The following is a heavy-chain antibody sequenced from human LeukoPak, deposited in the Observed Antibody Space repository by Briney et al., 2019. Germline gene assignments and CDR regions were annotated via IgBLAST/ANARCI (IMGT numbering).Heavy chain of an antibody. V-gene: IGHV3-43*02. D-gene: IGHD1-14*01. Sequence: GGSLRLSCAASGFTFDDYAMHWVRQAPGKGLEWVSLISGGGGTTYYAGSVKGRFTISRDNSKDSLYLQMNSLRTEDTALYYCAKDLGPTGADWFDPWGQGTLVTVPS. CDR1: GFTFDDYA. CDR2: ISGGGGTT. CDR3: AKDLGPTGADWFDP. J-gene: IGHJ5*02.